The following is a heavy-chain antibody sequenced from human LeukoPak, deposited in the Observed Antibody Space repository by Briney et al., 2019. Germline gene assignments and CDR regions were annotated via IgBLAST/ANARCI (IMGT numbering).Heavy chain of an antibody. CDR1: GYAFAIYW. V-gene: IGHV5-51*01. D-gene: IGHD3-10*01. CDR2: IYPGDSDT. CDR3: VRGEVAMLRGAPAPFDY. J-gene: IGHJ4*02. Sequence: GESLEISFKASGYAFAIYWIGWVRQTPGKGLEWMGVIYPGDSDTRYNPSFRGQVTISADKSISTAYLQWSSLKASDSGMYYCVRGEVAMLRGAPAPFDYWGQGSLITVSS.